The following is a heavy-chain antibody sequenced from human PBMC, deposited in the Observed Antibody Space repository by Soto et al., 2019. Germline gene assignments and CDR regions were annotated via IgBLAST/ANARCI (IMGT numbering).Heavy chain of an antibody. V-gene: IGHV4-59*01. CDR3: ARVNYDFWSGYYSAGRPYYYCYMDV. CDR1: GGSISSYY. CDR2: IYYSGST. Sequence: SETLSLTCTVSGGSISSYYWSWIRQPPGKGLEWIGYIYYSGSTNYNPSLKSRVTISVDTSKNQFSLKLSSVTAADTAVYYCARVNYDFWSGYYSAGRPYYYCYMDVWGKGTTVTVSS. J-gene: IGHJ6*03. D-gene: IGHD3-3*01.